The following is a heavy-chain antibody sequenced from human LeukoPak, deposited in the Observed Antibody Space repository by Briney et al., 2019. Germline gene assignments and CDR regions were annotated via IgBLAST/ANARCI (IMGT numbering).Heavy chain of an antibody. CDR1: GFTFSNAW. J-gene: IGHJ3*02. CDR2: IKSKTDGGTT. V-gene: IGHV3-15*01. CDR3: TTRAVLRYFDWLLNSNDAFDI. Sequence: GGSLRLSCAASGFTFSNAWMSWVRQAPGKGLEWVGRIKSKTDGGTTDYAAPVKGRFTISRDDSKNTLYLQMNSLKTEDTAVYYCTTRAVLRYFDWLLNSNDAFDIWGQGTMVTVSS. D-gene: IGHD3-9*01.